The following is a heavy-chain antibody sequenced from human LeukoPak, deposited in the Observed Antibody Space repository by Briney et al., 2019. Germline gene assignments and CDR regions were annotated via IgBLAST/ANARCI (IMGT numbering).Heavy chain of an antibody. J-gene: IGHJ6*03. Sequence: GGSLRLSCAASGFTFSSYAMSWVRQAPGKGLEWVSAISGSGGSTYYADSVKGRFTISRDNSKNTLYLQMNSLRAEDTAVYYCAKHVGGYDYYYMDVWGKGTTVTVPS. CDR2: ISGSGGST. CDR3: AKHVGGYDYYYMDV. V-gene: IGHV3-23*01. CDR1: GFTFSSYA. D-gene: IGHD3-10*02.